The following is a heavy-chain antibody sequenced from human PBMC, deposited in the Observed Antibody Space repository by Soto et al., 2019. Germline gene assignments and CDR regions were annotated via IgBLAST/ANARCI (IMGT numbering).Heavy chain of an antibody. V-gene: IGHV3-33*06. CDR2: IWYDGSNK. J-gene: IGHJ4*02. CDR3: AKEQVPLLFLGACDY. D-gene: IGHD2-21*02. CDR1: GFTFRSYG. Sequence: GGSLRLSCAASGFTFRSYGMHWVRQAPGKGLEWVAVIWYDGSNKYYADSVKGRFTISRDNSKNTLYLQMNSLRAEDTAVYYCAKEQVPLLFLGACDYWGQGTLVTVSS.